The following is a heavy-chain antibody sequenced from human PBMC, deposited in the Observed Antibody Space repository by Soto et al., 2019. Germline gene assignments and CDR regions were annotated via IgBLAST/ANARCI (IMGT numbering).Heavy chain of an antibody. CDR3: ARTPDIAAADYYYYYGMDV. V-gene: IGHV1-69*13. J-gene: IGHJ6*02. D-gene: IGHD6-13*01. CDR2: IIPIFGTA. CDR1: GGTFSSYA. Sequence: GASVKVSCKASGGTFSSYAISCVRQAPGQGLEWMGGIIPIFGTANYAQKFQGRVTITADESTSTAYMELSSLRSEDTAVYYCARTPDIAAADYYYYYGMDVWGQGTTVTVSS.